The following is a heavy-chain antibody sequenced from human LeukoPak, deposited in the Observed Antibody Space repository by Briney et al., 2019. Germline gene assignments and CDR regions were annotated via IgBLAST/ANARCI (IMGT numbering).Heavy chain of an antibody. CDR1: GFTFSSYW. Sequence: GGSLRLSCAASGFTFSSYWMHWVRQAPGKGLVWVSRINSDGSSTSYADSVKGRFTISRDNAKNTLYLQMNSLRAEDTAVYYCARDPPRYYYYYMDVWGKGTTVTISS. J-gene: IGHJ6*03. CDR2: INSDGSST. CDR3: ARDPPRYYYYYMDV. V-gene: IGHV3-74*01.